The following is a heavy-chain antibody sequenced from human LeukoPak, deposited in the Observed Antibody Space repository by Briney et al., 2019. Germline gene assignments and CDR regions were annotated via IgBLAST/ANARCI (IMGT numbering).Heavy chain of an antibody. CDR3: AKVPGIRYCSGGSRSDY. CDR2: ISGSGGST. V-gene: IGHV3-23*01. CDR1: GFTFSSYA. J-gene: IGHJ4*02. Sequence: PGGSLRLSCAASGFTFSSYAMSWVRQAPGKGLEWVSAISGSGGSTYYADSVKGRFTISRDNSKNTLYLQMNSLRAEDTAVYYCAKVPGIRYCSGGSRSDYWGQGTLVTVSS. D-gene: IGHD2-15*01.